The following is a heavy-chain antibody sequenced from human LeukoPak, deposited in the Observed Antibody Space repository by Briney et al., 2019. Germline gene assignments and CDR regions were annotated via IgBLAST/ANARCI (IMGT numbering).Heavy chain of an antibody. CDR2: INAGNGNT. CDR1: GYTFTSYA. V-gene: IGHV1-3*01. D-gene: IGHD3-10*01. J-gene: IGHJ4*02. CDR3: ARAMFDGSGSYYEDC. Sequence: GASVKVSCKASGYTFTSYAMHWVRQAPGQRLEWMGWINAGNGNTKYSQKFQGRVTITRDTSASTAYMELSSLRSEDTAVYYCARAMFDGSGSYYEDCWGQGTLVTVSS.